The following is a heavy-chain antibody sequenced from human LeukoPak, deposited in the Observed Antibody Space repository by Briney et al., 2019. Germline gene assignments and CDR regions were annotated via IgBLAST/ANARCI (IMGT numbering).Heavy chain of an antibody. CDR2: IYHSGST. J-gene: IGHJ3*02. D-gene: IGHD4-11*01. Sequence: KSSETLSLTCAVTGGSITNDNWWSWVRQPPGKGLEWIGEIYHSGSTKCNPSLKSRVIMSVDKSKNQFPLNLTSVTAADTAVYYCARTSPQYHNAFDIWGQGTMVTVSS. CDR1: GGSITNDNW. V-gene: IGHV4-4*02. CDR3: ARTSPQYHNAFDI.